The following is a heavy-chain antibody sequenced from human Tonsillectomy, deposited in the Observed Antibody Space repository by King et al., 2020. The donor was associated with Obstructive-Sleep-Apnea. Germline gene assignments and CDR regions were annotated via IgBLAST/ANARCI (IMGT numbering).Heavy chain of an antibody. D-gene: IGHD3-3*01. Sequence: VQLVESGGGLVPPGGSLRLSCAASGFTFSSFAMSWVRQAPGKGLEWVSGISGSGGNTYYEDSVKGRFTLSGDNSKNTLYLQMNSLRAEDTAVYYCAKEERITIFGVAPYGMDVWGQGTTVTVSS. CDR3: AKEERITIFGVAPYGMDV. J-gene: IGHJ6*02. CDR1: GFTFSSFA. CDR2: ISGSGGNT. V-gene: IGHV3-23*04.